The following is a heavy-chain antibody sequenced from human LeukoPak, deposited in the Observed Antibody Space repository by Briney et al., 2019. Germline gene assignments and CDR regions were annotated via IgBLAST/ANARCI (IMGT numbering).Heavy chain of an antibody. D-gene: IGHD3-10*01. V-gene: IGHV3-30-3*01. J-gene: IGHJ6*02. CDR2: ISYDGSNN. CDR3: ARGLHYYYYGMDV. Sequence: GGSLRLSCAASGFTFSSYAMHWVRQAPGKGLEWVAVISYDGSNNDYAESVKGRFTISRDNSKNTLYLQMDSLRAEDTAVYYCARGLHYYYYGMDVWGQGTTVTVSS. CDR1: GFTFSSYA.